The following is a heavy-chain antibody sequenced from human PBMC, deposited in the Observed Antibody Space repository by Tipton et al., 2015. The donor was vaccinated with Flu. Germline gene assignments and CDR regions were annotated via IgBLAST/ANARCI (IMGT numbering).Heavy chain of an antibody. Sequence: SLRLSCAATGLTVISSYMTWVRQAPGKGLDWVSVIYSGGSTYYADSVKGRFTISRDNSKNTLYLQMDSLRDDDTAVYYCARGPGDGTYLDYWGQGTLVTVSS. CDR3: ARGPGDGTYLDY. J-gene: IGHJ4*02. V-gene: IGHV3-66*02. CDR2: IYSGGST. CDR1: GLTVISSY.